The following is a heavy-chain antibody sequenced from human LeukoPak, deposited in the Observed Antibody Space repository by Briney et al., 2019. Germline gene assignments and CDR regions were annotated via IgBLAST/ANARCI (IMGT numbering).Heavy chain of an antibody. V-gene: IGHV4-59*01. CDR3: ARGVYIAAAQYGY. CDR2: IYYGGTT. J-gene: IGHJ4*02. CDR1: GGSISSYY. Sequence: SETLSLTCTVSGGSISSYYWNWIRQPPGKGLEWIGYIYYGGTTNYNPSLKSRVTISVDTSKNQFSLKLSSVTAADTAVYYCARGVYIAAAQYGYWGQGTLVTVSS. D-gene: IGHD6-13*01.